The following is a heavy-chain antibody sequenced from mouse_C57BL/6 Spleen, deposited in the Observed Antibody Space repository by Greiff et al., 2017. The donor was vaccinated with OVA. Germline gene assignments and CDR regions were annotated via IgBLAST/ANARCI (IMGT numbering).Heavy chain of an antibody. CDR1: GFSLTSYG. Sequence: QVQLQQSGPGLVQPSQSLSITCTVSGFSLTSYGVHWVRQSPGKGLEWLGVIWRGGSTDYNAAFMSRLSITKDNSKSQVFFKINSLQADDTAIYYCAKNTPFSSYYGSSSYAMDYWGQGTSVTVSS. CDR3: AKNTPFSSYYGSSSYAMDY. D-gene: IGHD1-1*01. J-gene: IGHJ4*01. CDR2: IWRGGST. V-gene: IGHV2-5*01.